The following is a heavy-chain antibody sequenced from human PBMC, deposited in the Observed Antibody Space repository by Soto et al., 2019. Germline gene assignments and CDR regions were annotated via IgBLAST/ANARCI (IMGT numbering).Heavy chain of an antibody. CDR2: ISGGGGST. Sequence: PGGSLRLSCAASGFTFSTYAINWVRQAPGKGLEWVSAISGGGGSTYYADSVKGRFTISRDNSKNTLYLQMNNLGAEDAAVYYCAKVPAYDYVWGTYYYFDYWGQGTLVTVSS. V-gene: IGHV3-23*01. CDR1: GFTFSTYA. D-gene: IGHD3-16*01. J-gene: IGHJ4*02. CDR3: AKVPAYDYVWGTYYYFDY.